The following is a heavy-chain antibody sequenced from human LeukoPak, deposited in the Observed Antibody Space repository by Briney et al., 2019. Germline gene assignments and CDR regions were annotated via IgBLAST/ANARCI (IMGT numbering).Heavy chain of an antibody. V-gene: IGHV3-7*03. CDR3: ARAPPRRLLWFGMDV. J-gene: IGHJ6*04. CDR1: GFTFSSYW. D-gene: IGHD3-10*01. Sequence: GGSLRLSCAASGFTFSSYWMSWVRQAPGKGLEWVANIKKDGSEKYYVDSVKGRFTISRDNAKNSLYLQMNSLRAEDTAVYYCARAPPRRLLWFGMDVWGKGTTVTVSS. CDR2: IKKDGSEK.